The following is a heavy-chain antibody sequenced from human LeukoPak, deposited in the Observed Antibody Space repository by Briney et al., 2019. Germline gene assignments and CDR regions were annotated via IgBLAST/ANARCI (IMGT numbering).Heavy chain of an antibody. J-gene: IGHJ6*03. V-gene: IGHV3-21*04. CDR1: GFTFSRYS. Sequence: PGGSLRLSCAASGFTFSRYSMNWVRQAPGKGLEWVSSISGSSIYKYQADSVKGRFTISRDNAKKSLYLQMNSLRAEDTAVYYCAKDSKIVGATFRSYHYMDVWGKGTAVTVSS. D-gene: IGHD1-26*01. CDR3: AKDSKIVGATFRSYHYMDV. CDR2: ISGSSIYK.